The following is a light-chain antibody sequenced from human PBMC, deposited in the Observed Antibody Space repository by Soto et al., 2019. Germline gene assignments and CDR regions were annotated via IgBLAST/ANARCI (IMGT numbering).Light chain of an antibody. CDR2: EVS. CDR1: SSDVGSYNL. V-gene: IGLV2-14*02. J-gene: IGLJ1*01. Sequence: QSALTQPASVSGSPGQSITISCTGTSSDVGSYNLVSWYQQHPGKGPQLIIYEVSNRPSGVSDRFSGSKSGNTASLSISGLQAEDEADYYCSSYTSSNTPYVFGTGTKLTVL. CDR3: SSYTSSNTPYV.